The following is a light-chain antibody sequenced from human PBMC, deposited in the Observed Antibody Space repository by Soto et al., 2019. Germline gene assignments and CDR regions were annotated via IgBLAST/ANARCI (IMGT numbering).Light chain of an antibody. V-gene: IGLV2-14*01. CDR2: DVS. CDR1: SSDVVGYNY. J-gene: IGLJ1*01. CDR3: SSYTSSSTLFYV. Sequence: QSVLTQPASVSGSPGQSITISCTGTSSDVVGYNYVSWYQQHPGKAPKLMIYDVSNRPSGVSNRFSGFKSGNTASLTISGLQAEDEADYYCSSYTSSSTLFYVFGTGTKVTVL.